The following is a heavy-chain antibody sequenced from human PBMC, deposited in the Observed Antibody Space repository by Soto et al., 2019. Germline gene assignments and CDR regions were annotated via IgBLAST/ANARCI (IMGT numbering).Heavy chain of an antibody. CDR1: GFTFSSYW. CDR2: TNSDGSDT. J-gene: IGHJ4*02. CDR3: ARDRGWSLFDY. D-gene: IGHD6-19*01. Sequence: EVQLVESGGGLVQPGGSLRLSCAASGFTFSSYWMYWVRQAPGKGLVWVSRTNSDGSDTSYADPVKGRFTISRDNAKNTLYPQMNSLRAEDTAVYYCARDRGWSLFDYWGQGTLVTVSS. V-gene: IGHV3-74*01.